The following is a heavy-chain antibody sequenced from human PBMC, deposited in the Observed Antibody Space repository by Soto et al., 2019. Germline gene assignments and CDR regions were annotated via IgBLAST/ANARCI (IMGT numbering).Heavy chain of an antibody. Sequence: PGVSLRLSCAASGFTFSSYSMNWVRQAPGKGLEWVSYISSSSSTIYYADSVKGRFTISRDNAKNSLYLQMNSLRDEDTAVYYCARRGYCSGGSCYSHNWFDPWGQGTLVTV. CDR3: ARRGYCSGGSCYSHNWFDP. D-gene: IGHD2-15*01. CDR2: ISSSSSTI. J-gene: IGHJ5*02. V-gene: IGHV3-48*02. CDR1: GFTFSSYS.